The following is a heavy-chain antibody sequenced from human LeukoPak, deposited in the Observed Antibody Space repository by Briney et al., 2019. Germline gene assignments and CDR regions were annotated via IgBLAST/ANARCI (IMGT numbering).Heavy chain of an antibody. CDR3: AKVLYIRGWSEAFHI. J-gene: IGHJ3*02. CDR2: ISGSGGIT. D-gene: IGHD6-19*01. CDR1: GFTFSSYA. Sequence: GGSLRLSCGAFGFTFSSYAMSWVRQAPGKGLEWVSAISGSGGITYYADSAKGRFTISRDNSKNTLYLQMNSLRAEDTAVYYCAKVLYIRGWSEAFHIWGQGTMVIVSS. V-gene: IGHV3-23*01.